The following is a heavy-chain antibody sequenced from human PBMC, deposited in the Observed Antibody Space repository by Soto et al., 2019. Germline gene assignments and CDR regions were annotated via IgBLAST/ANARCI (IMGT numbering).Heavy chain of an antibody. Sequence: SVKVSCKASGGTFSSYAISWVRQAPGQGLEWMGGIIPIFGTANYAQKFQGRVTITADESTSTAYMELSSLRSEDTAVYYCASKLWVAAVVRANYCVMDVWGKGPRVTVSS. CDR1: GGTFSSYA. CDR2: IIPIFGTA. CDR3: ASKLWVAAVVRANYCVMDV. D-gene: IGHD6-13*01. V-gene: IGHV1-69*01. J-gene: IGHJ6*04.